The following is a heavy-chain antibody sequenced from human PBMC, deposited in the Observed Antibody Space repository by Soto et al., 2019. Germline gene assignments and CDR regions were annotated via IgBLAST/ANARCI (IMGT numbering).Heavy chain of an antibody. D-gene: IGHD2-2*01. CDR1: GYTFTSYG. CDR3: ATDRNFRLDIVVVPAANKSLHSEEKMGFDY. Sequence: QVQLVQSGAEVKKPGASVKVSCKASGYTFTSYGISWVRQAPGQGLEWMGWISAYNGNTNYAQKLQGRVTMTTDTSTSKAYMARRSLRSDDTAVYYCATDRNFRLDIVVVPAANKSLHSEEKMGFDYGGQGTLVTVSS. CDR2: ISAYNGNT. V-gene: IGHV1-18*01. J-gene: IGHJ4*02.